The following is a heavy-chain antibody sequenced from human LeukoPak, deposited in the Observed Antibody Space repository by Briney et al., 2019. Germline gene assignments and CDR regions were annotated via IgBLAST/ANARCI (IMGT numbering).Heavy chain of an antibody. CDR2: ISRDGTTT. CDR1: GFTFSTYW. CDR3: ARSLGGSGGRTYGLDV. V-gene: IGHV3-74*01. D-gene: IGHD3-10*01. J-gene: IGHJ6*02. Sequence: GGSPRLSCAASGFTFSTYWMHWVRQTPGKGLVWVSRISRDGTTTTYADSVKGRFTISRDNAKNTLYLEMNSLRDDDTAVYYCARSLGGSGGRTYGLDVWGQGTTVTVSS.